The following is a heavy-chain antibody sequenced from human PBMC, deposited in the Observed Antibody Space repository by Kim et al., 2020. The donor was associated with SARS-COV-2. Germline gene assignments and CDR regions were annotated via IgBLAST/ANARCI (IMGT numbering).Heavy chain of an antibody. CDR1: GYTFTSYG. V-gene: IGHV1-18*01. D-gene: IGHD3-10*01. CDR2: ISAYNGNT. CDR3: VRRYYYGSGSPGGFDP. Sequence: ASVKVSCKASGYTFTSYGISWVRQAPGQGLEWMGWISAYNGNTNYAQKLQGRVTMTTDTSTSTAYMELRSLRSDDTAVYYCVRRYYYGSGSPGGFDPWGQGTLVTVSS. J-gene: IGHJ5*02.